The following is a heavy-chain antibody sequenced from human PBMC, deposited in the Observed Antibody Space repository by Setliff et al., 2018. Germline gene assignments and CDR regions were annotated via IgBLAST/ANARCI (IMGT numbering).Heavy chain of an antibody. V-gene: IGHV4-39*01. D-gene: IGHD3-10*01. CDR2: IYDSGSS. CDR3: GRGFSRRKGWGNWFDP. CDR1: GGSVSNSGFF. Sequence: PSETLSLTCTVSGGSVSNSGFFWGWLRQAPGKGLEWIGNIYDSGSSNYNASLKSRLLITRATSKNQTSLTLTSVTAADTAVYYCGRGFSRRKGWGNWFDPWGQGILVTVSS. J-gene: IGHJ5*02.